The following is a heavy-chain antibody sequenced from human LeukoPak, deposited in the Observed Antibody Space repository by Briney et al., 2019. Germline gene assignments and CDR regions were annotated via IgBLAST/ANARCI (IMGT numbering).Heavy chain of an antibody. CDR3: ARRGTMVRVFYDY. Sequence: SETLSLTCAVYGGSFSGYYWSWIRQPPGKGLEWIGEINHSGSTNYNSSLKSRVTISVDTSKNQFSLKLSSVTAADTAVYYCARRGTMVRVFYDYWGQGTLVTVSS. CDR2: INHSGST. D-gene: IGHD3-10*01. V-gene: IGHV4-34*01. J-gene: IGHJ4*02. CDR1: GGSFSGYY.